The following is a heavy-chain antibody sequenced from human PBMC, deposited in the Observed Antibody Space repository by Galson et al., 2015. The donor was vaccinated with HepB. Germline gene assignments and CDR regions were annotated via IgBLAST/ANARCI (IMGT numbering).Heavy chain of an antibody. Sequence: SVKVSCKASGYTFTSYYMHWVRQAPGQGLEWMGIINPSGGSTSYAQKFQGRVTMTRDTSTSTVYMELSSLRSEDTAAYYCARGFRIVGALPPGAFDIWGQGTMVTVSS. CDR1: GYTFTSYY. CDR2: INPSGGST. CDR3: ARGFRIVGALPPGAFDI. V-gene: IGHV1-46*01. D-gene: IGHD1-26*01. J-gene: IGHJ3*02.